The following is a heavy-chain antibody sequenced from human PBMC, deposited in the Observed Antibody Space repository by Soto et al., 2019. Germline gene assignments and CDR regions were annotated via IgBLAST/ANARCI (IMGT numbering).Heavy chain of an antibody. CDR2: IYNNEDT. J-gene: IGHJ4*01. Sequence: SETLSLTCSVSGDSVSNGGYYWNWIRQHPGKGLEWIAYIYNNEDTFYNPSLKSRVTISADSSKNEFSLKLTSVTAADTAVYYCARDSGKFNYLDYWGHGILVTVSS. CDR1: GDSVSNGGYY. CDR3: ARDSGKFNYLDY. V-gene: IGHV4-31*03.